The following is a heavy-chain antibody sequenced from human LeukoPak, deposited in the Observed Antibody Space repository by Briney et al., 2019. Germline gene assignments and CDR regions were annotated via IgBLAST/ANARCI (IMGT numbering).Heavy chain of an antibody. V-gene: IGHV4-61*02. CDR2: IYTSGCT. J-gene: IGHJ5*02. CDR3: ARGKYDFWSGYYPNWFDP. Sequence: SETLSLTCTVSGGSISSGSYYWSWIRQPAGKGLEWIGRIYTSGCTNYNPSLKSRVTISVATSKNQFSLKRSSVTAADTAVYYCARGKYDFWSGYYPNWFDPWGQGTLVTVSS. D-gene: IGHD3-3*01. CDR1: GGSISSGSYY.